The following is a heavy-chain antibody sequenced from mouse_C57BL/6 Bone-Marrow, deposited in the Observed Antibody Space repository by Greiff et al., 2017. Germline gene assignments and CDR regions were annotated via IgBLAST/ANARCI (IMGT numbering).Heavy chain of an antibody. Sequence: VQLQQPGAELVKPGASVKLSCKASGYTFTSYWMQWVKQRPGQGLEWIGEIDPSDSYTNYNQKFKGKATLTVDTSSSTAYMQLSSLTSEDSAVYYCARGPWFAYWGQGTLVTVSA. CDR2: IDPSDSYT. V-gene: IGHV1-50*01. CDR1: GYTFTSYW. J-gene: IGHJ3*01. CDR3: ARGPWFAY.